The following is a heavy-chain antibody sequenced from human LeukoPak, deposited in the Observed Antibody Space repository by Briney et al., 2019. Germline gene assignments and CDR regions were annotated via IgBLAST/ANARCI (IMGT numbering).Heavy chain of an antibody. CDR1: GYTFTGYY. J-gene: IGHJ4*02. D-gene: IGHD5-18*01. CDR3: AREDTAMVISY. CDR2: INPNSGGT. Sequence: ASVKVSCKASGYTFTGYYMHWVRQAPGQGLEWMGWINPNSGGTKYAQKFQGRVTMTRDTSISTAYMELSRLRSDDTAVYYCAREDTAMVISYWGQGTLVTVSS. V-gene: IGHV1-2*02.